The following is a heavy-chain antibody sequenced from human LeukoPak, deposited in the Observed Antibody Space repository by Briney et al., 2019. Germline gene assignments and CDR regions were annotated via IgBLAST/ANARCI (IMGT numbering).Heavy chain of an antibody. CDR2: ISGSGGST. CDR1: GFTFSSYA. J-gene: IGHJ5*02. D-gene: IGHD3-22*01. V-gene: IGHV3-23*01. Sequence: GGSLRLSCAASGFTFSSYAMSWVRQAPGKGLEWVSAISGSGGSTYYADSVKGRFTISKDNSKNTLYLQMNSLRAEDTAVYYCAKESYYDSSANWFDPWGQGTLVTVSS. CDR3: AKESYYDSSANWFDP.